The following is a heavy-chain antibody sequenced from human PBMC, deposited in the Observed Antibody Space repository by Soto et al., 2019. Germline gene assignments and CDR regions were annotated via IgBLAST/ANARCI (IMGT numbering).Heavy chain of an antibody. Sequence: ASVKVSCKASGYTFTSYYMHWVRQAPGQGLEWMGLINVSSGSTSYAQKFQERVTITRDMSTSTAYMELSSLRSEDTAVYYCAADRDSSSWYGTYGMDVWGQGTTVTVSS. V-gene: IGHV1-46*01. J-gene: IGHJ6*02. CDR2: INVSSGST. CDR1: GYTFTSYY. CDR3: AADRDSSSWYGTYGMDV. D-gene: IGHD6-13*01.